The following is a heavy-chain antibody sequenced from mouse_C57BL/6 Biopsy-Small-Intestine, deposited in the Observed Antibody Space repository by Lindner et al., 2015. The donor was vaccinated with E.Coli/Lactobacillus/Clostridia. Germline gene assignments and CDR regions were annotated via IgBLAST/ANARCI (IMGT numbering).Heavy chain of an antibody. Sequence: SVKVSCKTSGYTFTSFDIHWVRQATGQGLGWMGWMNPYSGNTGYAQKFLGRVTLTRDTSLSTAYMELSGLGSDDTAVYYCARLIVVSRKRALDFWGQGTLVTVSS. D-gene: IGHD3-3*01. J-gene: IGHJ4*01. CDR1: GYTFTSFD. CDR2: MNPYSGNT. V-gene: IGHV1-66*01. CDR3: ARLIVVSRKRALDF.